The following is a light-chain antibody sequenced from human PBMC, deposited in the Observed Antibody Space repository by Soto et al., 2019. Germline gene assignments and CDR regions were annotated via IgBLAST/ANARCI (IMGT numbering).Light chain of an antibody. V-gene: IGKV3-20*01. CDR2: GAS. CDR3: QQYGSSPRT. Sequence: IVVTQSPGTLSLSPWERATLACRASQSVSSSYLAWYQQKPGQAPRLLLYGASSRATGIPDRFSGSGSGTDFTLTISRLEPEDVAVYYCQQYGSSPRTFGQGTKVELK. J-gene: IGKJ1*01. CDR1: QSVSSSY.